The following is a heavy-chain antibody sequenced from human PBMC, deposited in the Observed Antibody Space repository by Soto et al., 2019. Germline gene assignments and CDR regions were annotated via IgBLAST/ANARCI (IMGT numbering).Heavy chain of an antibody. CDR2: INSDGSIR. D-gene: IGHD1-1*01. Sequence: PGGSLRLSCAASGFTFSSYWMYWVRQGPGKGLVWVSRINSDGSIRDYADSVKGRFTISRDNAKNTLFLQMNSLRVEDTAVYYCVRLLDRDFWGQGTLVPVSS. CDR3: VRLLDRDF. J-gene: IGHJ4*02. CDR1: GFTFSSYW. V-gene: IGHV3-74*01.